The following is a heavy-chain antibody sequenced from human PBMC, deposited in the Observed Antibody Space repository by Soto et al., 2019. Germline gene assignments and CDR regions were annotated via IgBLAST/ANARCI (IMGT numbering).Heavy chain of an antibody. J-gene: IGHJ6*02. D-gene: IGHD3-9*01. CDR3: ARRGAYYDILTGRYYYGMDV. Sequence: GESLNISCKGSRYSFTSYWIGWVRQMPGKGLEWMGIIYPGDSDTRYSPSFQGQVTISVDKSISTAYLQWSSLKASDTAMYYCARRGAYYDILTGRYYYGMDVWGQGTTVTVSS. CDR2: IYPGDSDT. V-gene: IGHV5-51*01. CDR1: RYSFTSYW.